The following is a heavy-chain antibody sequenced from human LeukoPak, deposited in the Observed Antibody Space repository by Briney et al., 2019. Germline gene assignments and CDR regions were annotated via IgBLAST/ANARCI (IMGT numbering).Heavy chain of an antibody. V-gene: IGHV1-8*01. CDR2: MNPNSGNT. J-gene: IGHJ4*02. Sequence: GASVKVSCKASGYTFTSYDINWVRQATGQGLEWMGWMNPNSGNTGYAQKFQGRVTMTRNTSISTAYMELSSLRSEDTAVYYCARGLFWYYGSGSYYNRGSFGYWGQGTLVTVSS. CDR3: ARGLFWYYGSGSYYNRGSFGY. CDR1: GYTFTSYD. D-gene: IGHD3-10*01.